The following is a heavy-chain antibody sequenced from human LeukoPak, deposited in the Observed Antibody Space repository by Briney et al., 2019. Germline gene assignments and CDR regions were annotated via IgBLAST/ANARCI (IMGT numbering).Heavy chain of an antibody. J-gene: IGHJ4*02. CDR2: MNSDGSTR. Sequence: GGSLRLSCAASGFTFSSYWMEWARQAPGGGLVCVSRMNSDGSTRRYADSVKGRFTISRDNAKNTLSLQMNSLRAEDTAVYYCARAGYRDAYNWGGQGTLVTVPS. CDR1: GFTFSSYW. V-gene: IGHV3-74*01. D-gene: IGHD5-24*01. CDR3: ARAGYRDAYNW.